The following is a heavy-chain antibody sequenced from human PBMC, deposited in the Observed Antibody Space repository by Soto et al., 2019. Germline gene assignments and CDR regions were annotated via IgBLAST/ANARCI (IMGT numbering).Heavy chain of an antibody. D-gene: IGHD3-10*01. CDR3: ARLWFGELLSNY. Sequence: SETLSLTCTVSGGSVSSGSYYWSWIRQPPGKGLEWIGSIYYSGSTYYNPSLKSRVTISVDTSKNQFSLKLSSVTAADTAVYYCARLWFGELLSNYWGQGTLVTVSS. CDR1: GGSVSSGSYY. J-gene: IGHJ4*02. V-gene: IGHV4-39*01. CDR2: IYYSGST.